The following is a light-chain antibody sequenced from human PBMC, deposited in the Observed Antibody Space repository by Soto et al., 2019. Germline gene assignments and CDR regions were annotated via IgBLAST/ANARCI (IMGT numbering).Light chain of an antibody. CDR2: AAS. CDR1: QTIMTY. Sequence: DIQMTQSPSSLSASVGDEVTITCRASQTIMTYLNWYQLKPGKPPRLLIYAASSLQSGVPLRFSGSGSGTDFTLTISSLQPEDFATYYCQQGYSTPRTFGQGGNVDIK. CDR3: QQGYSTPRT. V-gene: IGKV1-39*01. J-gene: IGKJ1*01.